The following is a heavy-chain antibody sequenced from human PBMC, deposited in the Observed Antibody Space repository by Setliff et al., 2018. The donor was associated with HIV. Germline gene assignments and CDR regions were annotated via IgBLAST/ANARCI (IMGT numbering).Heavy chain of an antibody. CDR1: GGSISSHF. J-gene: IGHJ4*02. CDR2: IYYSGST. Sequence: PSETLSLTCTVSGGSISSHFWSWIRQPPGKGLEWIGSIYYSGSTNYNPSLKSRVTISVDKSKNQFSLKLSSVTAADTAVYYCARGALSSGWYSLYFDYWGQGTLVTVSS. D-gene: IGHD6-19*01. V-gene: IGHV4-59*11. CDR3: ARGALSSGWYSLYFDY.